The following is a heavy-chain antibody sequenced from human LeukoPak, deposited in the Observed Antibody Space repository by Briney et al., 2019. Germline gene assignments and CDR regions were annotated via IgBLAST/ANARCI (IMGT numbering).Heavy chain of an antibody. Sequence: ASVKVSCKVSGYTLTELSMHWVRQAPGKGLEWMGGFDPDDGETIYAQKFQGRVTITEDTSTDTAYMELSSLRSEDTAVYYCATRQQLALDYWGQGTLVTVSP. CDR2: FDPDDGET. J-gene: IGHJ4*02. CDR1: GYTLTELS. V-gene: IGHV1-24*01. CDR3: ATRQQLALDY. D-gene: IGHD6-13*01.